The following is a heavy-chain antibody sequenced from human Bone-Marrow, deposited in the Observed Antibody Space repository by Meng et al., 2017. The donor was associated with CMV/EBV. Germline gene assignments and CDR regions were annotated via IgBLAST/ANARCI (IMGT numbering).Heavy chain of an antibody. CDR1: GYSIGSGYY. V-gene: IGHV4-38-2*02. CDR2: IYHSGST. D-gene: IGHD3-22*01. J-gene: IGHJ5*02. CDR3: ARDTGYYDSSRAFDP. Sequence: GSLRLSCTVSGYSIGSGYYWGWIRQPPGKGLEWIGSIYHSGSTYYNPSLKSRVTISVDTSKNQFSLKLSSVTAADTAVYYCARDTGYYDSSRAFDPWGQGTLVTVSS.